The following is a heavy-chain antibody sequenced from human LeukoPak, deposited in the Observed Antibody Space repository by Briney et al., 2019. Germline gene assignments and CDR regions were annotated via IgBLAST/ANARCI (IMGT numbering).Heavy chain of an antibody. J-gene: IGHJ4*02. V-gene: IGHV4-39*01. Sequence: SETLSLTCTVSGGSISSSSYYWGWIRQPPGKGLEWIGSIYYSGSTYYNPSLKSRVTISVDTSKNQFSLKLSSVTAADTAVYYCARGRPAYYYGSGSYYFDYWGQGTLVTVSS. D-gene: IGHD3-10*01. CDR3: ARGRPAYYYGSGSYYFDY. CDR1: GGSISSSSYY. CDR2: IYYSGST.